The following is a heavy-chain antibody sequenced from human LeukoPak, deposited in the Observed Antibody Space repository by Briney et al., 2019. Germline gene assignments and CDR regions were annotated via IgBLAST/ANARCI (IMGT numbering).Heavy chain of an antibody. V-gene: IGHV3-23*01. D-gene: IGHD4-17*01. J-gene: IGHJ4*02. CDR3: AKDLEYTTYGYYFDY. CDR2: ASGLDDST. CDR1: GFTFSSYS. Sequence: PGRSLRLSSAVSGFTFSSYSMSWVRQAPGKGLEWVSGASGLDDSTYYADSVTGRFTISTDNSKNTIYLQMNSLRAEDTAVYYCAKDLEYTTYGYYFDYWGQGTLVTVSS.